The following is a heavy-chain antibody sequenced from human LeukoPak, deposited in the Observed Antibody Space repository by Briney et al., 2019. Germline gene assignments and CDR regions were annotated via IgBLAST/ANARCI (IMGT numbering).Heavy chain of an antibody. D-gene: IGHD3-10*01. CDR1: GGSISSSSYY. V-gene: IGHV4-39*07. J-gene: IGHJ6*03. CDR3: ARADYGSGSYATYYYYYMDV. Sequence: SETLSLTCTVSGGSISSSSYYWGWIRQPPGKGLEWIGSIYYSGSTYYNPSLKSRVTISVDTSKNQFSLKLSSVTAADTAVYYCARADYGSGSYATYYYYYMDVWGKGTTVTVSS. CDR2: IYYSGST.